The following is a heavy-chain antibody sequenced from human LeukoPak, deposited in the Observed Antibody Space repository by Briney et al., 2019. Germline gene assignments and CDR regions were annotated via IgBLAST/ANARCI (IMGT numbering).Heavy chain of an antibody. CDR1: GYTFTRYG. V-gene: IGHV1-18*01. D-gene: IGHD6-13*01. Sequence: ASAKVSCKASGYTFTRYGISWVRQAPGQGLEWMGWISGYNGNTKYAQKVQGRVTMTTDTSTSTAYMELRSLRSDDTAVYYCAREASGAPGTREFDYWGQGTLVTVSS. CDR2: ISGYNGNT. CDR3: AREASGAPGTREFDY. J-gene: IGHJ4*02.